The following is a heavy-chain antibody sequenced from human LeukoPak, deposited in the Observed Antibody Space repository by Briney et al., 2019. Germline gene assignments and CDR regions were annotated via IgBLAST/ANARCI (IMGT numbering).Heavy chain of an antibody. D-gene: IGHD5-12*01. V-gene: IGHV3-21*01. CDR2: ISSSSSYI. CDR3: ARGGGYSGYDLQFDP. CDR1: GFTFSSYS. Sequence: GGSLRLSCAASGFTFSSYSMDWVRQAPGKGLEWVSSISSSSSYIYYADSVKGRFTISRDNAKNSLYLQMNSLRAEDTAVYYCARGGGYSGYDLQFDPWGQGTLVTVSS. J-gene: IGHJ5*02.